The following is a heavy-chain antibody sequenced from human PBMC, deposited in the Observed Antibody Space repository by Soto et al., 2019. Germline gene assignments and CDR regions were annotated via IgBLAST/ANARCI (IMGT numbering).Heavy chain of an antibody. V-gene: IGHV1-8*01. CDR3: ARWPDGYYYYGMDV. CDR1: GYTFTSYD. CDR2: MNPNSGNT. Sequence: QVQLVQSGAEVKKPGASVKVSCKASGYTFTSYDINWVRQATGQGLEWMGWMNPNSGNTGYAQKFXGXVXXTRNTSTSTAYMELSSLRSEDTAVYYCARWPDGYYYYGMDVWGQGTTVTVSS. J-gene: IGHJ6*02.